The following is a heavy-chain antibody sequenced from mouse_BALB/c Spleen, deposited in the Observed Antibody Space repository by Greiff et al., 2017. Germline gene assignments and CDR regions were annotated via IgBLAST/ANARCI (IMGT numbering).Heavy chain of an antibody. CDR2: IWAGGST. J-gene: IGHJ4*01. Sequence: QVQLKESGPGLVAPSQSLSITCTVSGFSLTSYGVHWVRQPPGKGLEWLGVIWAGGSTNYNSALMSRLSISKDNSKSQVFLKMNSLQTDDTAMYYCANYGNYGGGAMDYWGQGTSVTVSS. CDR1: GFSLTSYG. CDR3: ANYGNYGGGAMDY. D-gene: IGHD2-1*01. V-gene: IGHV2-9*02.